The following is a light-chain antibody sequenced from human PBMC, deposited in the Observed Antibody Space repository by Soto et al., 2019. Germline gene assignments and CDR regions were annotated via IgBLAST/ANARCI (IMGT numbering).Light chain of an antibody. CDR1: SSDIGGYNS. CDR2: EVN. CDR3: SSSAGIYHYLV. J-gene: IGLJ3*02. Sequence: QSALTQPRSVSGSPGQSVTISCTGTSSDIGGYNSVPWYQQHPGKAPRLMIYEVNKRPSGVPDRFSGSKSGYTASLTVSGLQTEDEAFYYCSSSAGIYHYLVFGGGTKLTVL. V-gene: IGLV2-8*01.